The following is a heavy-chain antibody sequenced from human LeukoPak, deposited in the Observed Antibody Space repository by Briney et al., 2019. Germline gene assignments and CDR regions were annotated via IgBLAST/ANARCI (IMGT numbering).Heavy chain of an antibody. Sequence: PGGSLRVSCAASGFAVSRNYMSWVRQAPGKRLEWASVIYSGGGTYYADSVKGRFTISRDNYKNTLYLQMNSLRAEDTAVYYCEASGEILGDFDYWGQGTLVTVSS. CDR2: IYSGGGT. J-gene: IGHJ4*02. CDR1: GFAVSRNY. V-gene: IGHV3-66*01. CDR3: EASGEILGDFDY. D-gene: IGHD2-15*01.